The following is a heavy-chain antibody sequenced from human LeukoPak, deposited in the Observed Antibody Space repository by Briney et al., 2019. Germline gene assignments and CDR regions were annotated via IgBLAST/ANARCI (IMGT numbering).Heavy chain of an antibody. CDR3: ARDTPLGYCSSTSCYTIDY. Sequence: GGSLRLSCAASGLTVSNNYMSWVRQAPGKGLEWVSVIYSGGSTYYADSVKGRFTISRDNAKNSLYLQMNSLRAEDTAVYYCARDTPLGYCSSTSCYTIDYWGQGTLVTVSS. CDR1: GLTVSNNY. J-gene: IGHJ4*02. V-gene: IGHV3-53*01. CDR2: IYSGGST. D-gene: IGHD2-2*02.